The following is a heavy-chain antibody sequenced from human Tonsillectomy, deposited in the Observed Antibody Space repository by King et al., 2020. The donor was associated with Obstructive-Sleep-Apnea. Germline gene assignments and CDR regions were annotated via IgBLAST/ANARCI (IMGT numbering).Heavy chain of an antibody. J-gene: IGHJ3*02. D-gene: IGHD2-15*01. Sequence: QLVQSGAEVKKPGASVKVSCKASGYTFTSYAMHWVRQAPGQRLEWMGWINAGNGNTKYSQKFQGRVTITRDTSASTAYMDLSSLRSEDTAVYYCAREISDIVVVVGAFDIWGQGTMVTVSS. V-gene: IGHV1-3*01. CDR3: AREISDIVVVVGAFDI. CDR1: GYTFTSYA. CDR2: INAGNGNT.